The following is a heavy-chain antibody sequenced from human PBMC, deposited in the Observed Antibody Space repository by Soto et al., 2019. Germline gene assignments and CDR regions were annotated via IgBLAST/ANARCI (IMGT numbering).Heavy chain of an antibody. CDR1: GYSFNTYW. CDR2: IYPDDSDT. D-gene: IGHD3-10*01. J-gene: IGHJ6*02. CDR3: GKLSGEYGWGSPYGRAV. V-gene: IGHV5-51*01. Sequence: GESLKISCKASGYSFNTYWIGWVRQLPGKGLEWMGIIYPDDSDTRYSPSFQGQVTISADKSISTAYLQWSSLKASDTAMYYWGKLSGEYGWGSPYGRAVGGQGTTVP.